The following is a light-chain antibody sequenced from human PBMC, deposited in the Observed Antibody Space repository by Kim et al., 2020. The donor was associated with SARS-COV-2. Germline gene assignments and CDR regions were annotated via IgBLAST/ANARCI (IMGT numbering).Light chain of an antibody. Sequence: LGQTVRYTCQGDSPRSYYASWYQQKPGQAPVLVIYGKNNRPSGIPDRFSGSSSGNTASLTITGAQAEDEADYYCNSRDSSGNHHYVFGTGTKVTVL. V-gene: IGLV3-19*01. CDR1: SPRSYY. J-gene: IGLJ1*01. CDR3: NSRDSSGNHHYV. CDR2: GKN.